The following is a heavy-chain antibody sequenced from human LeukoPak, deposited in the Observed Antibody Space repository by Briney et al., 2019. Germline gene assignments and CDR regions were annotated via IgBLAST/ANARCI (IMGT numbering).Heavy chain of an antibody. CDR3: ARASTYCSGGSCQRGFDY. Sequence: SETLSLTCTVSGGSISGYYWSWIRQPPGEGLEWIGYIYYSGSTNYNPSLKSRVTISVDTSKNQFSLKLSSVTAADTAVYYCARASTYCSGGSCQRGFDYWGQGTLVTVSS. J-gene: IGHJ4*02. V-gene: IGHV4-59*01. CDR2: IYYSGST. D-gene: IGHD2-15*01. CDR1: GGSISGYY.